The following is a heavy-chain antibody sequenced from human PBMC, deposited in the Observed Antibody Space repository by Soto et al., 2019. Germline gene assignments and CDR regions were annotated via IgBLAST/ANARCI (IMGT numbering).Heavy chain of an antibody. D-gene: IGHD4-17*01. J-gene: IGHJ6*03. V-gene: IGHV3-64*01. CDR1: GFTFSSYA. Sequence: GGSLRLSCAASGFTFSSYAMHWVRQAPGKGLEYVSAISSNGGSTYYANSVKGRFTISRDNSKNTLYLQMGSLRAEDMAVYYCARVSEVDDYGDYSYYYYMDVWGKGTTVTVSS. CDR3: ARVSEVDDYGDYSYYYYMDV. CDR2: ISSNGGST.